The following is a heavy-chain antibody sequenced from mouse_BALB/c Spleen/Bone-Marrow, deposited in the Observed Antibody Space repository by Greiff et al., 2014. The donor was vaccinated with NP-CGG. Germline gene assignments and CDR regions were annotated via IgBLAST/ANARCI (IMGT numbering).Heavy chain of an antibody. V-gene: IGHV2-6*02. J-gene: IGHJ4*01. CDR1: GFSLTTYG. CDR3: ARNPYGNYAMDY. Sequence: VKLQESGPGLVAPSQSLSITCTVSGFSLTTYGVHWVRQPPGKGLEWLVVIWSDGSTTYNSALKSRLSISKDNSKSQVFLKMNSLQTDDTAMYYCARNPYGNYAMDYWGRGTSVTVSS. D-gene: IGHD2-10*02. CDR2: IWSDGST.